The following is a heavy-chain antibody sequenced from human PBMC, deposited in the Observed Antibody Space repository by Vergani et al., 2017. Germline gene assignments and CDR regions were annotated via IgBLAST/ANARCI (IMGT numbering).Heavy chain of an antibody. CDR3: ARDLLPGTLLLLAY. Sequence: QVQLVESGGGLVKPGGSLRLSCAASGFPLSDYYMTWIRQATGKGLEWISYISGSGHTKYYADSVKGRFAISRDNAKNSLYLQMNNLRVEDTAVYYCARDLLPGTLLLLAYWGQGTLISVSS. CDR1: GFPLSDYY. J-gene: IGHJ4*02. D-gene: IGHD1-7*01. CDR2: ISGSGHTK. V-gene: IGHV3-11*04.